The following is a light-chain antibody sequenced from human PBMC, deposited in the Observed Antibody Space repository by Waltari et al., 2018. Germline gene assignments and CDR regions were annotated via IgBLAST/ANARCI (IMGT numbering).Light chain of an antibody. CDR1: SSNIGSTT. CDR3: AAWDDSLNVVI. J-gene: IGLJ2*01. V-gene: IGLV1-44*01. Sequence: QSVLTQPPSASGTPGQRVTISCSGSSSNIGSTTVSWYKQLPGTAPKLRIFSDTHRPSGVPDRVSGSKSGTSASLAISGLQSEDEADYYCAAWDDSLNVVIFGGGTKLTVL. CDR2: SDT.